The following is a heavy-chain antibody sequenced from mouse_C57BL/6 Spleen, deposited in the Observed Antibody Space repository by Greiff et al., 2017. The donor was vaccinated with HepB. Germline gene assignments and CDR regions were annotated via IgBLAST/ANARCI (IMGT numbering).Heavy chain of an antibody. CDR2: INPNNGGT. Sequence: EVQLQQSGPELVKPGASVKISCKASGYTFTDYYMNWVKQSHGKSLEWIGDINPNNGGTSYNQKFKGKATLTVDKSSSTAYMELRSLTSEDSAVYYCARSGLLRSRDYWGQGTTLTVSS. D-gene: IGHD1-1*01. CDR3: ARSGLLRSRDY. CDR1: GYTFTDYY. V-gene: IGHV1-26*01. J-gene: IGHJ2*01.